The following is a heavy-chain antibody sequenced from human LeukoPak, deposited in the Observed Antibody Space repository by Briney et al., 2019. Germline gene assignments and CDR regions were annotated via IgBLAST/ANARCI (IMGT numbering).Heavy chain of an antibody. V-gene: IGHV3-33*01. Sequence: GGSLRLSRAASGFTFSSYGMHWVRQAPGKGLEWVAVIWYDGSNKYYADSVKGRFTISRDNSKNTLYLQMNSLRAEDTAVYYCARDRLLWFGELLKPIRDYYYYYGMDVWGQGTTVTVSS. CDR3: ARDRLLWFGELLKPIRDYYYYYGMDV. D-gene: IGHD3-10*01. J-gene: IGHJ6*02. CDR2: IWYDGSNK. CDR1: GFTFSSYG.